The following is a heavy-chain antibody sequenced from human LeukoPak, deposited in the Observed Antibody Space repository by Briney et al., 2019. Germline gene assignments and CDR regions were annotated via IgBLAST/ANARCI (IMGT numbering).Heavy chain of an antibody. J-gene: IGHJ4*02. V-gene: IGHV4-34*01. CDR1: GGSFSGYY. D-gene: IGHD6-19*01. CDR2: INHSGST. Sequence: SETLSLTCAVYGGSFSGYYWSWIRQPPGKGLEWIGEINHSGSTNYNLSLKSRVTISVDTSKNQFSLKLSSVTAADTAVYYCARSPAGIAVAGTLGYYFDYWGQGTLVTVSS. CDR3: ARSPAGIAVAGTLGYYFDY.